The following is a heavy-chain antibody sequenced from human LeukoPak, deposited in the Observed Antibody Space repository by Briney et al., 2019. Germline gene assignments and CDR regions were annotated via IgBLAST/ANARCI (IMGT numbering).Heavy chain of an antibody. CDR1: GGTFSSYA. J-gene: IGHJ4*02. Sequence: ASVKVSCKASGGTFSSYAISWVRQAPGQGLEWMGGIIPIFGTANYAQKFQGRVTITADESTSTAYMELSSLRSEDTAVYYCARGEYSYGESYYYDSSGYYPMGYWGQGTLVTVSS. D-gene: IGHD3-22*01. CDR2: IIPIFGTA. CDR3: ARGEYSYGESYYYDSSGYYPMGY. V-gene: IGHV1-69*13.